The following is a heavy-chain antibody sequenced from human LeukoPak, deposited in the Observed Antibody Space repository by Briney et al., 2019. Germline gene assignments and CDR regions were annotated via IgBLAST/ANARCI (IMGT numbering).Heavy chain of an antibody. V-gene: IGHV3-23*01. D-gene: IGHD3-22*01. CDR2: ISGSGGIT. CDR3: ARAADSSGYYDY. Sequence: GGSLRLSCAASGFTFSSYAMSWVRQAPGQGLEWVSFISGSGGITFYADSVKGRFTISRDNAKNTLYLQMNSLRAEDTAVYYCARAADSSGYYDYWGQGTLVTVSS. CDR1: GFTFSSYA. J-gene: IGHJ4*02.